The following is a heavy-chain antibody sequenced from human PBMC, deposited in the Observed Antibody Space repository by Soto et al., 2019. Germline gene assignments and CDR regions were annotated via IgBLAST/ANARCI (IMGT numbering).Heavy chain of an antibody. CDR1: GGSISSYY. V-gene: IGHV4-59*01. CDR3: ARGISKGSGYYPLDY. Sequence: PSETLSLTCTVSGGSISSYYWSWIRQPPGKGLEWIGYIYYSGGTNYNPSLKSRVTISVDTSKNQFSLKLSSVTAADTAVYYCARGISKGSGYYPLDYRGQGTLVNVS. D-gene: IGHD3-3*01. CDR2: IYYSGGT. J-gene: IGHJ4*02.